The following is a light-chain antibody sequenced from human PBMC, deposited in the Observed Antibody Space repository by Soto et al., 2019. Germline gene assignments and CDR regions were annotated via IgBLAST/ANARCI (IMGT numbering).Light chain of an antibody. Sequence: IQLTQSPSSLSASVGDRVTLTCRASQGISSYLAWYQQKPGKAPKLLIYAASTLQSGVPSRFSGSGSGTDFTLTISSLQPEDFATYYCQQLNSYPPTFGGATKVDIK. J-gene: IGKJ4*01. CDR3: QQLNSYPPT. CDR1: QGISSY. CDR2: AAS. V-gene: IGKV1-9*01.